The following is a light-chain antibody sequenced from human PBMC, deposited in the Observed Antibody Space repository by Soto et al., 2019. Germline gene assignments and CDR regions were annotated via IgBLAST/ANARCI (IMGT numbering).Light chain of an antibody. CDR1: QSVGIN. Sequence: MSQSPAILSVSTRERATLSCRASQSVGINVAWYQQKPGQAPRLLIYGASSRAIGIPDRFSGSGSGTDFTLTISSLQPDDFASYYCLQYDSRYTVGQGTKVDIK. CDR3: LQYDSRYT. J-gene: IGKJ2*01. CDR2: GAS. V-gene: IGKV3D-15*01.